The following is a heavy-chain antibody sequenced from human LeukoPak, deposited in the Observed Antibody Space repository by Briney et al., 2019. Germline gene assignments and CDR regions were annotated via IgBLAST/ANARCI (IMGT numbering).Heavy chain of an antibody. CDR1: GGSISSSSYY. CDR3: ARTHLWLSGDAFDI. J-gene: IGHJ3*02. D-gene: IGHD5-18*01. CDR2: IYYSGST. Sequence: SETLSLTCTVSGGSISSSSYYWGWIRQPPGKGLEWIGSIYYSGSTYYNPSLKSRVTISVDTSKNQFSLKLSSVTAADTAVYYCARTHLWLSGDAFDIWGQGTMVTVSS. V-gene: IGHV4-39*07.